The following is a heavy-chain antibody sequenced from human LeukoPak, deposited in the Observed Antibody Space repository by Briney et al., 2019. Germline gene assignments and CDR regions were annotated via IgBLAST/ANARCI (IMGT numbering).Heavy chain of an antibody. D-gene: IGHD3-22*01. CDR2: FSDSGGST. J-gene: IGHJ4*02. CDR1: GFTFSNYA. V-gene: IGHV3-23*01. CDR3: AKDGRSELYYFDSSEHY. Sequence: PGGSLTLSCAASGFTFSNYAMSWAPQAPGKGREGVSGFSDSGGSTCYADSVKGRFTISRDDSKNTLYLQMNSLRGDDTAVYYCAKDGRSELYYFDSSEHYWGQGTLVTVSS.